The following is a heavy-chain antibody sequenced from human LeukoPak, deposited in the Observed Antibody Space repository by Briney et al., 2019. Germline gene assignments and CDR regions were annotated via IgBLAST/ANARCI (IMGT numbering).Heavy chain of an antibody. Sequence: PSETLSLTCTVPGGSISSYYWSWIRQPPGKGLEWIGYIYYSGSTNYNPSLKSRVTISVDTSKNQFSLKLSSVTAADTAVYYCARHYYDSSGYRPYYFDYWGQGTLVTVSS. CDR3: ARHYYDSSGYRPYYFDY. CDR2: IYYSGST. V-gene: IGHV4-59*08. D-gene: IGHD3-22*01. CDR1: GGSISSYY. J-gene: IGHJ4*02.